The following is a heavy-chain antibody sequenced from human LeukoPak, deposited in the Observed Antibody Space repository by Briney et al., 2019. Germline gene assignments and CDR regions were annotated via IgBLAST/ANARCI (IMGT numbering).Heavy chain of an antibody. V-gene: IGHV3-21*01. Sequence: GGSLRLPCAASGFTFSSYSMNWVRQAPGKGLEWVSSISSSSSYIYYADSVKGRFTISRDNAKNSLYLQMNSLRAEDTAVYYCARGKYGDHDPFDIWGQGTMVTVSS. D-gene: IGHD4-17*01. CDR1: GFTFSSYS. CDR2: ISSSSSYI. CDR3: ARGKYGDHDPFDI. J-gene: IGHJ3*02.